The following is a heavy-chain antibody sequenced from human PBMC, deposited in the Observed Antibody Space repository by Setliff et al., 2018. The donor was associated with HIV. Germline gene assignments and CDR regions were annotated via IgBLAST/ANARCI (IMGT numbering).Heavy chain of an antibody. CDR3: ATGPGYSSTWYSESFQH. J-gene: IGHJ1*01. CDR1: GYTLTELS. V-gene: IGHV1-24*01. Sequence: ASVKVSCKLSGYTLTELSMHWVRQAPGKGLEWMGSFDPEDGETFYAQKFQGRLTMTEDTSTDTAYMELSSLRSDDTAMYYCATGPGYSSTWYSESFQHWGQGTVVTVSS. CDR2: FDPEDGET. D-gene: IGHD6-13*01.